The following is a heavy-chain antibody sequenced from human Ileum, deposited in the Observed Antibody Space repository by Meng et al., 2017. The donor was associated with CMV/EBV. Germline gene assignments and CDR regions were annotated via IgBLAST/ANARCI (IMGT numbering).Heavy chain of an antibody. CDR3: AREENTVNQFEY. V-gene: IGHV4-4*07. D-gene: IGHD4-17*01. Sequence: QWDLEEGGPGRVKPSATRSLPCAVSGASFSSYSCTWVRQPAGKGLEWIGRINAGGSTNDNPSLKSRVTMSVDTSKNQFSLKVTSVTAADTAVYYCAREENTVNQFEYWGQGTLVTVSS. CDR1: GASFSSYS. CDR2: INAGGST. J-gene: IGHJ4*02.